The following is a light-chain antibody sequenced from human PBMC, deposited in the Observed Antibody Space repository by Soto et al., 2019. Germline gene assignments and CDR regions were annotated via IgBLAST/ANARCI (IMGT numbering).Light chain of an antibody. V-gene: IGKV3-20*01. CDR2: GAS. CDR3: QQFGSSPPT. Sequence: EIVLTQSPGTLSLSPGERATLSCRASQSVGSSYLAWYQQKPGQAPRLLIYGASNRATGIPDRFSDSGSGTDFTLTISSLEPEDFAVYYCQQFGSSPPTFGQGTKVEIK. J-gene: IGKJ1*01. CDR1: QSVGSSY.